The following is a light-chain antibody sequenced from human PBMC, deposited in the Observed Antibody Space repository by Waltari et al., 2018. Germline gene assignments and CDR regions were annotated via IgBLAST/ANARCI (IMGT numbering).Light chain of an antibody. J-gene: IGKJ4*01. Sequence: DIQLTQSPSFLSASVGDRVTFTFRASQGMIGYLAWYQQKPNKAPKLLINAASTLQSGVPSRFSGSKSGTEFTLTISSLQPEDFATYFCQHVYSYPVTFGGGTTLDI. CDR3: QHVYSYPVT. CDR2: AAS. CDR1: QGMIGY. V-gene: IGKV1-9*01.